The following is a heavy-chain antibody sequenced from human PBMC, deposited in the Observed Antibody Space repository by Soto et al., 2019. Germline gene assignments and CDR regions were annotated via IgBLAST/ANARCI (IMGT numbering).Heavy chain of an antibody. J-gene: IGHJ6*02. Sequence: PGGSLRLSCAASGFTFSDSYMSWIRQAPGKGLEWISYITFSGNTVYYADSLKGRFTISRDHAKNSLYLQMNRLRAEDTAVYYCARVSWREKYGMDVWGQGTTVTVSS. CDR1: GFTFSDSY. CDR2: ITFSGNTV. CDR3: ARVSWREKYGMDV. V-gene: IGHV3-11*01.